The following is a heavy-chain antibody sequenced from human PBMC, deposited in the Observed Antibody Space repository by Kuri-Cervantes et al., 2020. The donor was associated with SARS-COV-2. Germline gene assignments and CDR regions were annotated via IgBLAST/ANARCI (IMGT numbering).Heavy chain of an antibody. J-gene: IGHJ6*02. Sequence: GSLRLSCTVSGGSISSSSYYWGWIRQPPGKELEWIGSIYYSGSTYYNPSLKSRVTISVDTYKIQCSLKLSSVTAADTAVYYCARLPSYYYYGMDVWGQGTTVTVSS. V-gene: IGHV4-39*01. CDR3: ARLPSYYYYGMDV. CDR2: IYYSGST. CDR1: GGSISSSSYY.